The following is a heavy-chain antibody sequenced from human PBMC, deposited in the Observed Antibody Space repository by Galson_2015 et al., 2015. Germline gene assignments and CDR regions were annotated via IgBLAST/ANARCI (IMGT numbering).Heavy chain of an antibody. V-gene: IGHV3-30-3*01. D-gene: IGHD3-22*01. CDR2: ISYDGSNK. Sequence: SLRLSCAASGFTFSTYTMHWVRQAPGKGLEWVALISYDGSNKYYADSVRGRFTISRDNSKNTLYLQMNSLRAEDTAVYYCGSGMIAKVAVTVVDYWGQGTQVTVSS. CDR3: GSGMIAKVAVTVVDY. J-gene: IGHJ4*02. CDR1: GFTFSTYT.